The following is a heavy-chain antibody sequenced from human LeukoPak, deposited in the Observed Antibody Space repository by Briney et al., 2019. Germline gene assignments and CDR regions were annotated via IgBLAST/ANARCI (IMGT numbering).Heavy chain of an antibody. Sequence: ASAKVSCKASGYTFTNYGLSWVRQAPGQGLEWMGWISTYHDEINYAQKFQGRVTMTTDTSTSTAYMQLRSLRPDDTAMYYCVRDDCSSNTCYSGDYWGQGTLVTVSS. V-gene: IGHV1-18*01. CDR1: GYTFTNYG. J-gene: IGHJ4*02. CDR3: VRDDCSSNTCYSGDY. CDR2: ISTYHDEI. D-gene: IGHD2-2*01.